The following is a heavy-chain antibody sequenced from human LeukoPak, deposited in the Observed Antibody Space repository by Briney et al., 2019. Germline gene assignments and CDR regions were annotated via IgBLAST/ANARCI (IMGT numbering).Heavy chain of an antibody. CDR1: GGSISSSSYC. D-gene: IGHD3-22*01. J-gene: IGHJ4*02. Sequence: PSETLSLTCTVSGGSISSSSYCWGWIRQPPGKGLEWIGSIYYSGSTYYNPSLKSRVTISVDTSKNQFSLKLSSVTAADTAVYYCARVDDSSGYPYSALDYWGQGTLVTVSS. CDR3: ARVDDSSGYPYSALDY. CDR2: IYYSGST. V-gene: IGHV4-39*07.